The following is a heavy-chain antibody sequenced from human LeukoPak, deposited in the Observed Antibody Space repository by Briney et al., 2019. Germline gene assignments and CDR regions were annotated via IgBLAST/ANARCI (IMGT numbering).Heavy chain of an antibody. Sequence: PSETLSLTCTVSGGSISSYYWSWIRQPPGKGLEWIGYIYHSGSTYYNPSLKSRVTISVDRSKNQFSLKLSSVTAADTAVYYCASSPYDSSGYYSRPSYYFDYWGQGTLVTVSS. V-gene: IGHV4-59*12. D-gene: IGHD3-22*01. CDR1: GGSISSYY. CDR3: ASSPYDSSGYYSRPSYYFDY. J-gene: IGHJ4*02. CDR2: IYHSGST.